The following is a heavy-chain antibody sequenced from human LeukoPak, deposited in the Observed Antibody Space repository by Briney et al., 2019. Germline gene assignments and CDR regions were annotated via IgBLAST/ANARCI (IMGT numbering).Heavy chain of an antibody. V-gene: IGHV1-18*01. J-gene: IGHJ6*03. Sequence: ASVKVSCKASGYTFTSYGISWVRQAPGQGLEWMGWISAYNGNTNYAQKLQGRVTMTRNTSISTAYMELSSLRSDDTAVYYCARDHYYGSGSPMDVWGKGTTVTVSS. D-gene: IGHD3-10*01. CDR1: GYTFTSYG. CDR3: ARDHYYGSGSPMDV. CDR2: ISAYNGNT.